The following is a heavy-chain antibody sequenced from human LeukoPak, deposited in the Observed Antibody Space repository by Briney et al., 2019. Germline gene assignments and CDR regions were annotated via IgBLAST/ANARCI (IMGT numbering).Heavy chain of an antibody. J-gene: IGHJ3*02. Sequence: SETLSLTCAVYGGSFSGYYWSWIRQPPVRGLEWIGEINHSGSANYNPSLKSRVTISVDTSKNQFSLKLSSVTAADTAVYYCARGLRRDGYNWVFHACDIWGQGTMVTVSS. V-gene: IGHV4-34*01. CDR3: ARGLRRDGYNWVFHACDI. D-gene: IGHD1-1*01. CDR2: INHSGSA. CDR1: GGSFSGYY.